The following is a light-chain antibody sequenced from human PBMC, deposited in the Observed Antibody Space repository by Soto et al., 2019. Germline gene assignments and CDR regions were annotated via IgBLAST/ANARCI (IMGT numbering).Light chain of an antibody. CDR2: EDT. V-gene: IGLV1-51*02. J-gene: IGLJ1*01. CDR3: ATWDSSQSAGV. Sequence: QSVLTQPPSVSAAPGQKVTISCSGSSSNIENNYVSWYQQLPGTAPKLLIYEDTTRPSGIPDRFSGSKSGTSATLGITGLQTGDEADYYCATWDSSQSAGVFGTGTKVTVL. CDR1: SSNIENNY.